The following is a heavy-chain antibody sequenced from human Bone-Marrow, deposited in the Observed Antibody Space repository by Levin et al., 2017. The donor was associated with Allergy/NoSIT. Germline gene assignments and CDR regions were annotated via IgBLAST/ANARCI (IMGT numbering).Heavy chain of an antibody. CDR3: SYDGPTVGAY. Sequence: SSETLSLTCAVYGGSFSAYYCSWIRQPPGKGLEWIGEINHSGSTNYNPSFKSRVTISVDTSKNQFSLKMRSVTAADTAVYYCSYDGPTVGAYWGQGTLVTVSS. J-gene: IGHJ4*02. D-gene: IGHD3-3*01. V-gene: IGHV4-34*01. CDR2: INHSGST. CDR1: GGSFSAYY.